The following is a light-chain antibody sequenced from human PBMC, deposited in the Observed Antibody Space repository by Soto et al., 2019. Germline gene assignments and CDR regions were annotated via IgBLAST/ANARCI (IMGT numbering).Light chain of an antibody. Sequence: EIVLTQSPGTLSLSPGERATLSCRASQSVTSNYLAWYQQTPGQAPRLLFFGASIRATGIPDRFSGGGSGTDFTLTISRLEPEDSAVYYCQQYGSSPQTFGQGTKVDIK. CDR1: QSVTSNY. CDR2: GAS. V-gene: IGKV3-20*01. J-gene: IGKJ1*01. CDR3: QQYGSSPQT.